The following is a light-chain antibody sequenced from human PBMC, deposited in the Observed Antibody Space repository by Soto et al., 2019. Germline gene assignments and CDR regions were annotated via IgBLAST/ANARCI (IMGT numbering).Light chain of an antibody. V-gene: IGKV1-39*01. CDR2: AAS. Sequence: DIQMTQSPSSLSASVGQRVTITCRASQSISSYFNWYQQKPGKAPKLLIYAASSLQSGVPSRFSGSESGTDFTLTISSLQPEDFATYYCQQSYSSPLTFGGGTKVEIK. CDR3: QQSYSSPLT. CDR1: QSISSY. J-gene: IGKJ4*01.